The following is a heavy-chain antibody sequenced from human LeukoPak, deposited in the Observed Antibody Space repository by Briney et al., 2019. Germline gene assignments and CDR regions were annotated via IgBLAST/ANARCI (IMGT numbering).Heavy chain of an antibody. D-gene: IGHD3-10*01. CDR2: IWYDGSRK. CDR1: GFSLTTYG. CDR3: ARDGGSGIEY. J-gene: IGHJ4*02. V-gene: IGHV3-33*01. Sequence: GGPLRLSCAASGFSLTTYGTHWLRQAPGKGLEWVAVIWYDGSRKFYGDSVKGRFTVSRDTSENTMYLQMNTLRVDDTAVYYCARDGGSGIEYWGQGTLVTVSS.